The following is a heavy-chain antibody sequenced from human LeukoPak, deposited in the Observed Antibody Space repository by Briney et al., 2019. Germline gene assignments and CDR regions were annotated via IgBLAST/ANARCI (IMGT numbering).Heavy chain of an antibody. D-gene: IGHD4/OR15-4a*01. CDR1: GFISSSFV. CDR2: ISGSGGST. J-gene: IGHJ4*02. CDR3: AKDGAMVLTCLDY. V-gene: IGHV3-23*01. Sequence: GGSLRLSCAASGFISSSFVMTWVRQAPGKGLEWVSAISGSGGSTYYADSVKGRFTISRDNSKNTLYLQMNSLRAEDTAVYYCAKDGAMVLTCLDYWGQGTLVTVSS.